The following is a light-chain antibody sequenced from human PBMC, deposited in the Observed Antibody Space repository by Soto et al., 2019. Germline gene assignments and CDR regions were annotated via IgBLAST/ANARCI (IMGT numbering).Light chain of an antibody. CDR2: AST. CDR1: QTISSY. J-gene: IGKJ5*01. Sequence: DIQMTQSPSSLSASVGDRVTITCRASQTISSYLNWYQQKPGKVPKLLIYASTNLQSGVPLRFSGLGAGTDFTLTTRNLQPEDFATYYCQQTYSSPITFGQGTRLEIK. V-gene: IGKV1-39*01. CDR3: QQTYSSPIT.